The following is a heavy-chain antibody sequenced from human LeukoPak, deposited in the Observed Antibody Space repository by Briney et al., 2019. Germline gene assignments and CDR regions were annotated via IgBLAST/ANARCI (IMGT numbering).Heavy chain of an antibody. CDR3: ARRPRPAAFKHRFYYYMDV. V-gene: IGHV4-39*07. CDR2: INHSGST. D-gene: IGHD2-2*01. Sequence: SETLSLTCTVSGDSISSSTYYWGWIRQPPGKGLEWIGEINHSGSTNYNPSLKSRVTISVDTSKNQFSLKLSSVTAADTAVYYCARRPRPAAFKHRFYYYMDVWGKGTTVTISS. CDR1: GDSISSSTYY. J-gene: IGHJ6*03.